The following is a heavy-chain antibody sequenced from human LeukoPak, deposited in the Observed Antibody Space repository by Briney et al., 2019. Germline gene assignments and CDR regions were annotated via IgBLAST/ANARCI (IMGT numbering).Heavy chain of an antibody. V-gene: IGHV3-48*01. CDR1: EFTFSSYS. J-gene: IGHJ6*02. CDR3: ARDPHNWNGPSRYYYYGMDV. D-gene: IGHD1-1*01. CDR2: ITNSGNSK. Sequence: AGGSLRLSCAASEFTFSSYSMNWVRQAPGKGLEWVSYITNSGNSKSYADSVKGRFTISRDNTKSSLYLQMNGLRAEDTAVYYCARDPHNWNGPSRYYYYGMDVWGQGTTVTVSS.